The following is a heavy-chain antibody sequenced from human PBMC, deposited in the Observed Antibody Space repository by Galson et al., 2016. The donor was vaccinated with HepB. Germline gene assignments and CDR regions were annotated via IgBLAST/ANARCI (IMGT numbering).Heavy chain of an antibody. V-gene: IGHV4-39*01. CDR1: GGSISSSSKY. Sequence: LSLTCTVSGGSISSSSKYWGWIRQPPGKGLEWIGNIYYSGSTYYNSSLKSRVTISVDTSKNQFSLKLSSVTAADTAVYYCAIHYDILTGWFDPWGQGTLVTVSS. CDR2: IYYSGST. J-gene: IGHJ5*02. D-gene: IGHD3-9*01. CDR3: AIHYDILTGWFDP.